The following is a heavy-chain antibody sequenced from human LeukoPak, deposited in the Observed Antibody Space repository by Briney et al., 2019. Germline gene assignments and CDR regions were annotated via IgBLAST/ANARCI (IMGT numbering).Heavy chain of an antibody. J-gene: IGHJ4*02. CDR3: ATRSSSSREFGY. Sequence: ASVKVSCKVSGYTLTELSMHWVRQAPGKGLEWMGGFDPEDGETIYAQKFQGRVTMTEDTSTDTAYMELSSLRSEDTAVYYCATRSSSSREFGYWGQGTLVTVSS. CDR2: FDPEDGET. CDR1: GYTLTELS. D-gene: IGHD6-6*01. V-gene: IGHV1-24*01.